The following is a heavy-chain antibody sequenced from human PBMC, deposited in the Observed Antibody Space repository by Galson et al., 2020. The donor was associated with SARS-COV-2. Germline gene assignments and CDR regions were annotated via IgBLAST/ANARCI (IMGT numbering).Heavy chain of an antibody. CDR1: GYSFTSYW. D-gene: IGHD4-17*01. CDR2: IYPGDYDT. J-gene: IGHJ6*02. V-gene: IGHV5-51*01. Sequence: GESLKISCKGSGYSFTSYWIGWVRQMPGKGLEWMGIIYPGDYDTRYSPSFQGQVTISADKSISTAYLPWSSLKASDTAMYYCARDYGDYSEWGYYYGMDVWGQGTTVTVSS. CDR3: ARDYGDYSEWGYYYGMDV.